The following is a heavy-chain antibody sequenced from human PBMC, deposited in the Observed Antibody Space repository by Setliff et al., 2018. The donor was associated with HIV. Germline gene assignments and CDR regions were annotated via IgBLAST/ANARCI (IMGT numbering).Heavy chain of an antibody. CDR3: ARARRDSYDRGRRNHYYIDV. Sequence: ASVKVSCKASGYTFNNYYMHWVRQAPGQGLEWMGWMNPNSGNTGYAQKFQGRVTMTRDASISTAYMELNTLKFEDTAVYYCARARRDSYDRGRRNHYYIDVWGKGTTVTVSS. CDR2: MNPNSGNT. CDR1: GYTFNNYY. V-gene: IGHV1-8*02. J-gene: IGHJ6*03. D-gene: IGHD3-22*01.